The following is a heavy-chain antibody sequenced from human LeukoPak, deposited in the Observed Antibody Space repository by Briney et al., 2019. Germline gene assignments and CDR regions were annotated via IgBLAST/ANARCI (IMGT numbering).Heavy chain of an antibody. D-gene: IGHD3-22*01. CDR1: GGSISSYY. J-gene: IGHJ5*02. Sequence: SETLSLTCTVSGGSISSYYWSWIRQPPGKGLEWIGYIYYSGSTNYNPSLKSRVTISVDTSKNQFSLKLSSVTAADTAVYYCARDARTHRAYYYDSSGYSNWFDPWGQGTLVTVSS. CDR2: IYYSGST. CDR3: ARDARTHRAYYYDSSGYSNWFDP. V-gene: IGHV4-59*01.